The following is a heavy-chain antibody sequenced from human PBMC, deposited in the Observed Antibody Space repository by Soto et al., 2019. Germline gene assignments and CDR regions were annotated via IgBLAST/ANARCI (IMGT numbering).Heavy chain of an antibody. D-gene: IGHD3-16*01. CDR3: VMVDNYVTPTPQDV. CDR2: ISPYTGNT. CDR1: GYIFVNYG. J-gene: IGHJ6*02. V-gene: IGHV1-18*01. Sequence: QVHLVQSGAEVKKPGASVKVSCKASGYIFVNYGIAWVRQAPGQGLEWMGWISPYTGNTHSATKVQGRLTTTTDTSTSTAYMDLGSMTSDDTAVYYCVMVDNYVTPTPQDVWGQGTTVTVSS.